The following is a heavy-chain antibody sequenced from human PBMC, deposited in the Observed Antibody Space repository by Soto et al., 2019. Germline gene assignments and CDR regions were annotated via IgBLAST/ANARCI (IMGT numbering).Heavy chain of an antibody. Sequence: QVTLKESGPVLVKPTETLTLTCTVSGFSLSNARMGVSWIRQPPGKALEWLAHIFSNDEKSYSTSLKSRLTISKDTSKSQVVLTMTNVDPVDTATYYCARTGRGLTVTFDYWGQGTLVTVSS. V-gene: IGHV2-26*01. CDR3: ARTGRGLTVTFDY. D-gene: IGHD4-4*01. CDR2: IFSNDEK. CDR1: GFSLSNARMG. J-gene: IGHJ4*02.